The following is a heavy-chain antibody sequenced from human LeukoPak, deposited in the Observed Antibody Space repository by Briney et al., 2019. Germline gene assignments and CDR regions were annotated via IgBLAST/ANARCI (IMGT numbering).Heavy chain of an antibody. CDR2: IKEDGSRE. CDR1: GFTFSTYW. J-gene: IGHJ1*01. V-gene: IGHV3-7*01. CDR3: ARDSPGYGAYVS. Sequence: GGSLRLSCAASGFTFSTYWMTWVRQAPGKGLEWVANIKEDGSREYYVDSVKGRFTISRGNAKNSLYLQMDSLTAEDTAVYYCARDSPGYGAYVSWGQGTLVSVSS. D-gene: IGHD5-12*01.